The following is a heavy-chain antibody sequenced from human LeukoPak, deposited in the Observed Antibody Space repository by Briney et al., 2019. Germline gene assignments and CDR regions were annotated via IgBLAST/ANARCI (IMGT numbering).Heavy chain of an antibody. J-gene: IGHJ3*02. Sequence: SETLSLTCAVYGGSFSGYYWSWIRQPPGKGLEWIGEINHSGSTNYNPSLKSRVTISVDTSKNQFSLKLSSVTAADTAVYYCAGGSRDTDAFDIWGQGTMVTVSS. CDR1: GGSFSGYY. CDR2: INHSGST. V-gene: IGHV4-34*01. CDR3: AGGSRDTDAFDI. D-gene: IGHD2-21*01.